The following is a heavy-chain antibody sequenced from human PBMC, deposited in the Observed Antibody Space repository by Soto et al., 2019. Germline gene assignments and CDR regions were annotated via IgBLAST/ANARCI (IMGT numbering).Heavy chain of an antibody. J-gene: IGHJ6*02. V-gene: IGHV3-30*18. CDR2: ISYDGSNK. CDR1: GFTFSSYG. CDR3: AKDPLGERYYYYGMDV. Sequence: PGGSLRLSCAASGFTFSSYGMHWVRQAPGKGLEWVAVISYDGSNKYYADSVKGRFTISRDNSKNTLYLQMNSLRAEDTAVYYCAKDPLGERYYYYGMDVWGQGTTVTVSS.